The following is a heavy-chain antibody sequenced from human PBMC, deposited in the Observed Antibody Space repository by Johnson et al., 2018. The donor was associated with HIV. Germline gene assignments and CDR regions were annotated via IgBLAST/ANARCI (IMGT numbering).Heavy chain of an antibody. V-gene: IGHV3-43*01. D-gene: IGHD3-16*01. J-gene: IGHJ3*02. CDR3: AREGEPDGFDI. CDR1: GFTFDDYT. Sequence: VQLVESGGVVVQPGGSLRLSCAASGFTFDDYTMHWVRQAPGKGLEWVSLISWDGGSTYYADSVKGRFTISRDNAKNSLYLQMNSLRAEDTAVYYCAREGEPDGFDIWGQGTMVTVSS. CDR2: ISWDGGST.